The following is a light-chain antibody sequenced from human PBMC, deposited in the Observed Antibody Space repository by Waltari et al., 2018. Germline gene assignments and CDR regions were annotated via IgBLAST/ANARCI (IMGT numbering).Light chain of an antibody. CDR2: AAT. Sequence: DIQMTQSPSSLSASVGDRVTITCRASQSISNYLNWYQQKPGKAPKLLIYAATSLQSGVPSRISGSGSGTDYTLTINSLQPEDFATYYCQQSYTPLTFGGGTKVEIK. CDR1: QSISNY. V-gene: IGKV1-39*01. J-gene: IGKJ4*01. CDR3: QQSYTPLT.